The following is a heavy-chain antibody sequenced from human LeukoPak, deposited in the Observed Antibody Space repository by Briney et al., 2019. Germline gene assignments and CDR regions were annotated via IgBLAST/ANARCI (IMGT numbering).Heavy chain of an antibody. V-gene: IGHV3-23*01. J-gene: IGHJ4*02. CDR1: GFTFSSYI. CDR3: GNLHYDILTGYIYYFDY. CDR2: ISGSGAST. D-gene: IGHD3-9*01. Sequence: PGGSLRHSCAASGFTFSSYIMSWVRQAPGKGLEWVSSISGSGASTYYADSVKGRFTISRDNSKNTLYLQMNSLRAEDTAVYYCGNLHYDILTGYIYYFDYWGQGTMVTVSS.